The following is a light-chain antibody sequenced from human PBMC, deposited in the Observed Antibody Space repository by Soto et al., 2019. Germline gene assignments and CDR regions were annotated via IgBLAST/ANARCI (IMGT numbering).Light chain of an antibody. V-gene: IGLV2-14*03. CDR2: DVN. Sequence: QSALTQPASLSGSPGQSITISCTGTSSDIGAYDYVSWFQQHPGKPPKLMIYDVNNRPSGVSNRFSGSKSGNTASLTISGLQVEDEAEYFCCSFTTTSTHVFGTGTKLTVL. J-gene: IGLJ1*01. CDR3: CSFTTTSTHV. CDR1: SSDIGAYDY.